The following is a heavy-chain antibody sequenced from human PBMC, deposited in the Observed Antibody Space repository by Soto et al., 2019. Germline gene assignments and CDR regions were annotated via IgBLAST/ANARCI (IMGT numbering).Heavy chain of an antibody. CDR3: ASQGWMPI. V-gene: IGHV4-30-4*08. CDR2: IYHSGST. CDR1: GGSIRSGDYY. J-gene: IGHJ3*02. Sequence: QVQLQESGPGLVKPSQTLSLTCTVSGGSIRSGDYYWSWIRQHPGKGLEWIGYIYHSGSTDYNPSLKSRVSISVATSKNHSSRRLSSVTAADTAVYYFASQGWMPIWSKGTMVTVSS. D-gene: IGHD5-12*01.